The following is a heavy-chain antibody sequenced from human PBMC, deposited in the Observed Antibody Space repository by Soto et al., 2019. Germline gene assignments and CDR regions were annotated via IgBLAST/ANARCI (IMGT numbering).Heavy chain of an antibody. CDR1: GFTFSSYG. D-gene: IGHD3-10*01. J-gene: IGHJ6*02. V-gene: IGHV3-33*01. CDR3: ARDVDYWDSGSFQYYYYYYGMDV. CDR2: IWYDGSDK. Sequence: QVQLVESGGGVVQPGRSLRLSCAASGFTFSSYGMHWVRQAPGKGLEWVAVIWYDGSDKYYADSVKGRFTISRDNSKNTLYLQMNSLRAEDTAVYYCARDVDYWDSGSFQYYYYYYGMDVWGQGTTVTVSS.